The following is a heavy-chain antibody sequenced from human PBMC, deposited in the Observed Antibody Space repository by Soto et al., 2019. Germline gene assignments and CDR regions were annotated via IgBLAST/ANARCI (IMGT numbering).Heavy chain of an antibody. J-gene: IGHJ4*02. D-gene: IGHD5-12*01. Sequence: GGSLRLCCAASGFTFSSYAMHWVRQAPGKGLEYVSVINSNGGSTDYANSVKGRFTISRDNSKNTLYLQMGSLRAEDMAVYYCARTSGYAFDYWGRGTLVTVSS. CDR2: INSNGGST. V-gene: IGHV3-64*01. CDR3: ARTSGYAFDY. CDR1: GFTFSSYA.